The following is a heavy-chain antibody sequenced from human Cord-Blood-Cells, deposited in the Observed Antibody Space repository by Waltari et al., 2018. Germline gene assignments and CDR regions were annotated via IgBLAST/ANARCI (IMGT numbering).Heavy chain of an antibody. J-gene: IGHJ1*01. Sequence: EVQLVESGGGLVQPGGSLRLSCAASGFTFSSYWLSWVRQAPGKGLEGVANRKQDGSEKYYVDSVKGRFTISRDNAKNSLYLQMNSLRAEDTAVYYCARANSSSWYAWGQGTLVTVSS. CDR1: GFTFSSYW. D-gene: IGHD6-13*01. CDR2: RKQDGSEK. CDR3: ARANSSSWYA. V-gene: IGHV3-7*01.